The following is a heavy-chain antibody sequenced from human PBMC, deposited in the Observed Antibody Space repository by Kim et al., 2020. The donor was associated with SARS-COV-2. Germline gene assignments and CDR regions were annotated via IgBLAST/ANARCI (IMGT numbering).Heavy chain of an antibody. J-gene: IGHJ3*02. V-gene: IGHV3-23*01. CDR1: GITFSTYV. D-gene: IGHD3-22*01. CDR3: ATIPVDSSGYYPPGAFDI. Sequence: GGSLRLSCAASGITFSTYVMSWVRQAPGKGLEWVSAISGSGATAYYADSVNGPFTNTRDNSKNTLYLQRNSLRAEDTAAYYCATIPVDSSGYYPPGAFDIWGQGTMVILSS. CDR2: ISGSGATA.